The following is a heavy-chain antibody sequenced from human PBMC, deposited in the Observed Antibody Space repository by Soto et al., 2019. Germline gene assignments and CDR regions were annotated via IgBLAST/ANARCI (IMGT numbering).Heavy chain of an antibody. Sequence: PGGSLRLSCAASGFTFNIYGMHWARQAPGKGLEWVAIISYDGSNKYYADSVKGRFTISRDNSKNTLYLQMNSLRAEDTAVYYCARVPGYSSGWYWYFDLWGRGTLVTVSS. CDR1: GFTFNIYG. CDR3: ARVPGYSSGWYWYFDL. CDR2: ISYDGSNK. J-gene: IGHJ2*01. V-gene: IGHV3-30*12. D-gene: IGHD6-19*01.